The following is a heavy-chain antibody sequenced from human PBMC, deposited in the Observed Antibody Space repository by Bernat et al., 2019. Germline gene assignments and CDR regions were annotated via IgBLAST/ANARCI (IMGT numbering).Heavy chain of an antibody. CDR2: IYHSGST. CDR3: ARYTFWGTCFDY. Sequence: QVQLQESGSGLVKPSQTLSLTCAVSGGSISSGDFSWSWIRQPPGKGLEWIGYIYHSGSTYYNPSLKSRVTISMDRSKNQFSLKLSSVTAADTAVYYCARYTFWGTCFDYWGQGTLVSVSS. V-gene: IGHV4-30-2*01. D-gene: IGHD3-16*01. CDR1: GGSISSGDFS. J-gene: IGHJ4*02.